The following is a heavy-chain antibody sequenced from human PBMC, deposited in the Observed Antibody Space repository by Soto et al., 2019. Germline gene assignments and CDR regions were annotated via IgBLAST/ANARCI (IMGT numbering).Heavy chain of an antibody. J-gene: IGHJ6*02. CDR3: ARGDREDIEEVVGVRPGEYSMDV. CDR2: ISYDGSRK. V-gene: IGHV3-30-3*01. CDR1: EFTFRIFA. D-gene: IGHD1-26*01. Sequence: QVHLVESGGGVVQPGSSLRLSCEASEFTFRIFAMHWLRQSPGKGLEWVAVISYDGSRKADSVKGRFTVSRDNSWNTLYLQMHSLRAEDTAIYYCARGDREDIEEVVGVRPGEYSMDVWSQVTTVTVSS.